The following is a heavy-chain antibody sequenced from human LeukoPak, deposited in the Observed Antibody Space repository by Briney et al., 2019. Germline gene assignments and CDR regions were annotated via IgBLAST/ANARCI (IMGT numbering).Heavy chain of an antibody. CDR1: GCTFTGYY. V-gene: IGHV1-2*02. CDR3: ARGTYYDTLTDYSMCDY. J-gene: IGHJ4*02. D-gene: IGHD3-9*01. CDR2: INPNSGGT. Sequence: ASVKVSCKASGCTFTGYYMHWVRQAPGQGLEWMGWINPNSGGTNYAQKFQGRVTMTRDTSISTAYMELSRLRSDDTAVYYCARGTYYDTLTDYSMCDYWGQGTLVTVSS.